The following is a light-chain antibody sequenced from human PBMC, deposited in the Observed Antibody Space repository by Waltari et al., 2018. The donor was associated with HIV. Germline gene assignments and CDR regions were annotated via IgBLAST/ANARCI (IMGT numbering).Light chain of an antibody. CDR1: NSNVRNNY. CDR3: AAWDDRLSGRL. CDR2: RNN. V-gene: IGLV1-47*01. J-gene: IGLJ2*01. Sequence: QSLLAQPRSVSGTPGQRVNISCSGSNSNVRNNYVYWYQQVPGVAPQLLIYRNNQLPSVVPNRFSGSKSGTSASLAISGLRTEDEGDYYCAAWDDRLSGRLFGGGTKVTVL.